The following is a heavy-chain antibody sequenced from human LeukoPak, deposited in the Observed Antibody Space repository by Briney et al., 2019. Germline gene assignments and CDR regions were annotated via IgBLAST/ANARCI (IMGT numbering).Heavy chain of an antibody. Sequence: GASVKVSCKASGYTFTSYYMHWVRQAPGQGLEWMGIINPSGGSTSYAQKFQGRVTMTRDTSTSTVYMELSRLRSDDTAVYYCAREGLGGLLWFGEPYYYYGMDVWGQGTTVTVSS. CDR2: INPSGGST. V-gene: IGHV1-46*01. D-gene: IGHD3-10*01. CDR1: GYTFTSYY. J-gene: IGHJ6*02. CDR3: AREGLGGLLWFGEPYYYYGMDV.